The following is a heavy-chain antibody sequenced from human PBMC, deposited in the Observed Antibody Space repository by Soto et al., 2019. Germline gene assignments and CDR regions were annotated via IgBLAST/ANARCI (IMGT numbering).Heavy chain of an antibody. CDR3: AGRGVEEEFQY. D-gene: IGHD3-10*01. V-gene: IGHV4-59*03. J-gene: IGHJ4*02. Sequence: PWETLSLTCTFSVLSINRYYWSCIRHPPGKGLEWIGYFYYGGGTNYNPSLKSRVTISLDTSKSQVSLKLTSVTPADTAMYFCAGRGVEEEFQYWGLGTLVTVSS. CDR1: VLSINRYY. CDR2: FYYGGGT.